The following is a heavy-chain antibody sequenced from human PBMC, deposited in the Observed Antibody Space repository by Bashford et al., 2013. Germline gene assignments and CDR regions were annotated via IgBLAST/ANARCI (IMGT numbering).Heavy chain of an antibody. CDR1: GDSISSSGYY. D-gene: IGHD1/OR15-1a*01. CDR3: AKENIPKGGWFDP. J-gene: IGHJ5*02. Sequence: SETLSLTCTVSGDSISSSGYYWSWIRQPAGKGLEWIGRIYSSGSTNYNPSLKSRVTMSVDTSKNQFSLKLSSVTAADTAVYYCAKENIPKGGWFDPWGQGTLVTVSS. V-gene: IGHV4-61*10. CDR2: IYSSGST.